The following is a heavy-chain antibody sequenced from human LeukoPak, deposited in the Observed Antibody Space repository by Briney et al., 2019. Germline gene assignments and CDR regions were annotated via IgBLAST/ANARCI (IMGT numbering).Heavy chain of an antibody. CDR3: ARAASGYDYPYYFDY. J-gene: IGHJ4*02. CDR1: GFTFSSYS. V-gene: IGHV3-21*01. D-gene: IGHD5-12*01. Sequence: TGGSLRLSCAASGFTFSSYSMNWVRQAPGKGLEWVSSISSSSSYIYYADSVKGRFTISRDNAKNSLYLQMNSLRAEDTAVYYCARAASGYDYPYYFDYWGQGTLVTVSS. CDR2: ISSSSSYI.